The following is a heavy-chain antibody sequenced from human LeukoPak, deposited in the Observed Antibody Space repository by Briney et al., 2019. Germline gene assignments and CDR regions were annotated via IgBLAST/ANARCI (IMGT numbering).Heavy chain of an antibody. V-gene: IGHV1-18*01. CDR2: ISTYNGYA. J-gene: IGHJ6*02. Sequence: GAAVKVSCKASGYSFISYGISWVRQAPGQGLEWMGWISTYNGYANYAQKLQGRVTMTTETSTSTAYMELRSLRSDDTAVYYCARNSSAWYGYMDVWGQGTTVTVSS. CDR1: GYSFISYG. CDR3: ARNSSAWYGYMDV. D-gene: IGHD6-19*01.